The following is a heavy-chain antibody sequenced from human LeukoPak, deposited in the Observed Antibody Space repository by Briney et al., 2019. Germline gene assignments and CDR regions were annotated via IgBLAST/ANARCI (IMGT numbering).Heavy chain of an antibody. CDR3: ARLVTAIPGWFDP. CDR2: IIPIFGTA. V-gene: IGHV1-69*13. J-gene: IGHJ5*02. CDR1: GGTFSSYA. Sequence: GASVKVSCKASGGTFSSYAISWVRQAPGQGLEWMGGIIPIFGTANYAQKFQGRVTITADESTSTAYMELSSLRSEDTAVYYCARLVTAIPGWFDPWGQGTLVTVSS. D-gene: IGHD2-21*02.